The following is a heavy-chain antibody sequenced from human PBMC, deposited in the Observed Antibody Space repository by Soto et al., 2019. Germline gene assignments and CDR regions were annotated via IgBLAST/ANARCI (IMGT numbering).Heavy chain of an antibody. CDR1: GYSISSSNW. V-gene: IGHV4-28*01. D-gene: IGHD6-19*01. Sequence: PSETLSHTCAVSGYSISSSNWWGWIRQPPGKGLEWIGYIYYSGSTYYNPSLKSRVTISVDTSKNQFSLRLISVTAADTALYYCARRYGWLYFDYWGQGSLVTVSS. CDR3: ARRYGWLYFDY. J-gene: IGHJ4*02. CDR2: IYYSGST.